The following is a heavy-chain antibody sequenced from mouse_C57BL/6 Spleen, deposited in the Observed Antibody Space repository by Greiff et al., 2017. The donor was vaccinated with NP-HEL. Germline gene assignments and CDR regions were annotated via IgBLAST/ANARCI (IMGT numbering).Heavy chain of an antibody. D-gene: IGHD1-1*01. CDR2: IHPNGGST. CDR1: GYTFTSYW. CDR3: ARRGVTTVVAGDWYFDV. Sequence: VQLQQPGAELVKPGASVKLSCKASGYTFTSYWMHWVKQRPDQGLEGMGMIHPNGGSTNYNERFKSKATLTVDKSSSTAYMQLSSLTSEDSAVYYCARRGVTTVVAGDWYFDVWGTGTTVTVSS. J-gene: IGHJ1*03. V-gene: IGHV1-64*01.